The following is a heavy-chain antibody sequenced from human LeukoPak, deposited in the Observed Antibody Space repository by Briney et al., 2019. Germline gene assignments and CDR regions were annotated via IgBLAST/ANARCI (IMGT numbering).Heavy chain of an antibody. CDR3: ARGQLWKDY. Sequence: GGSLRLSCIASGFTFSDYYMSWIRQAPGKGLEWVSYISSSGSTINHADSVRGRFTISRDNANNSLYLQMNSLRAEDTAVYYCARGQLWKDYWGQGTLVTVSS. V-gene: IGHV3-11*01. CDR2: ISSSGSTI. D-gene: IGHD5-18*01. J-gene: IGHJ4*02. CDR1: GFTFSDYY.